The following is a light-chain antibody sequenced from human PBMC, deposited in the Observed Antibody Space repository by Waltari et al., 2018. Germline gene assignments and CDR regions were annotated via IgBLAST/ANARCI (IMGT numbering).Light chain of an antibody. V-gene: IGKV3-15*01. CDR1: QNVSSN. J-gene: IGKJ5*01. CDR3: QQYNNWPRGT. Sequence: EIVMTQSPATLSVSPGERATLSCRASQNVSSNLPWYQQKPGQAPRLLIYGASTRATGIPARFSGSGSGTEFTLTISSLQSEDFAVYYCQQYNNWPRGTFGQGTRLEIK. CDR2: GAS.